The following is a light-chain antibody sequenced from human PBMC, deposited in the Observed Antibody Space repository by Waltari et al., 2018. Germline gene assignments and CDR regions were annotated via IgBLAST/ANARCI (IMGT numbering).Light chain of an antibody. CDR1: TGDGGNSNF. CDR3: CSYVQKDIWL. Sequence: QSALTQPASVSGAPGQSITIPCTGTTGDGGNSNFVSWYQHHPGKVPKPIIYEVIKRPACISDRFTGSKSGNTASLSISGLQAEDEADYYCCSYVQKDIWLFGGGTKVTVL. V-gene: IGLV2-23*02. J-gene: IGLJ3*02. CDR2: EVI.